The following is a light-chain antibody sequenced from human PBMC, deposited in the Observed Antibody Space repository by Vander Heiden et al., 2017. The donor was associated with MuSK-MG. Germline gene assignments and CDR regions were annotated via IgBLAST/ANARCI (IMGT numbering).Light chain of an antibody. CDR2: DAS. V-gene: IGKV1-13*02. J-gene: IGKJ5*01. CDR1: QGIGSA. Sequence: SQLPFSLSASVGDRVTITCRASQGIGSALAWYQQKPGKAPNLLIYDASSLESGVPSRFSGSGSGTDFTLTISSLQPEDFATYYCQQFKSYPITFGQGTRLELK. CDR3: QQFKSYPIT.